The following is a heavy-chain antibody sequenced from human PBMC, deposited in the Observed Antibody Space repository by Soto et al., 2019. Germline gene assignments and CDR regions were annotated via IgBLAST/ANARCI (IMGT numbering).Heavy chain of an antibody. J-gene: IGHJ4*02. V-gene: IGHV3-23*01. CDR1: GFTFSYYA. D-gene: IGHD2-2*02. CDR2: ISAGGST. Sequence: PGGSLRLSCTASGFTFSYYAMSWVRQPPGKGLERVSVISAGGSTYYADSVKGRFTVSRANSKNTLYLQLNSLRAEDTAVYYCANXPIWCSSTSCYTEGFDYWGQGTLVTVSS. CDR3: ANXPIWCSSTSCYTEGFDY.